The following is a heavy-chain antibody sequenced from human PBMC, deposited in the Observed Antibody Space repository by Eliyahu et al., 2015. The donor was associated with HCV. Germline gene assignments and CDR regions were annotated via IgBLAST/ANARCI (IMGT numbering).Heavy chain of an antibody. D-gene: IGHD3-9*01. Sequence: QVQLQQWGAGLLKPSETLSLTCAVYGGSFIGYYWTWIRQPPGKGLEWXGEINHSGSTNYXPSLKSRVTISVDTSKNQXSLKLSSVTAADTAMYYCAREYYDILTGPPRWFDPWGQGTLVTVSS. CDR3: AREYYDILTGPPRWFDP. CDR2: INHSGST. J-gene: IGHJ5*02. V-gene: IGHV4-34*01. CDR1: GGSFIGYY.